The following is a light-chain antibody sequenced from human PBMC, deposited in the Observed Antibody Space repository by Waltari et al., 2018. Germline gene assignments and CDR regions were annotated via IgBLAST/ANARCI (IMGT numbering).Light chain of an antibody. Sequence: DIQMTQSPSSLSASLGDRVTITCRASQSISTYLNWFQHKPGQAPKLLIYAGSSLQSGVPSRFRGSGSGTDFTLTITSLQPEDFATYYCHQTFSHPRPSFGQGTKVDI. CDR3: HQTFSHPRPS. CDR1: QSISTY. J-gene: IGKJ2*01. CDR2: AGS. V-gene: IGKV1-39*01.